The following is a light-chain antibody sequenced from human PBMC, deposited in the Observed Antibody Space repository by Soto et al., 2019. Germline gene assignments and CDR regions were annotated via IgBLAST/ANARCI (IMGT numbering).Light chain of an antibody. CDR2: EAS. Sequence: EIELTQSPSPLSLSTGERATLSCRASDDISTFLAWYQQKPGQAPKLLIYEASTLQSGLPSRFSGTGSGTEFTLTISGLMAEDSAVYHGQQQYTLTRTFGQGTRLEIK. CDR1: DDISTF. CDR3: QQQYTLTRT. J-gene: IGKJ5*01. V-gene: IGKV1-9*01.